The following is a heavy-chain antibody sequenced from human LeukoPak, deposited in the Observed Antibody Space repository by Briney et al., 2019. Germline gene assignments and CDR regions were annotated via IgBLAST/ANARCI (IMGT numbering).Heavy chain of an antibody. CDR1: GGSIRSSSYY. D-gene: IGHD3-10*01. V-gene: IGHV4-39*07. J-gene: IGHJ4*02. CDR2: IYYSGST. CDR3: ARDRVVRGVPDY. Sequence: SETLSLTCTVSGGSIRSSSYYWGWIRQPPGKGLEWIGSIYYSGSTYYNPSLKSRVTISVDTSKNQFSLKLSSVTAADTAVYYCARDRVVRGVPDYWGQGTLVTVSS.